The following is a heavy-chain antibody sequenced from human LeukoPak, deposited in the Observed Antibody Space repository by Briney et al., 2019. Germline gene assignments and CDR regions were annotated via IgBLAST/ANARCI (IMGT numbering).Heavy chain of an antibody. CDR1: GYTFTSYG. Sequence: ASVKVSCKASGYTFTSYGISWVRQAPGQGREWMGWISAYNGNPNYAQKLQGRVTMTTVTSTSTAYMELRSLRSDDTAVYYCARPIQLLRRPGYYYMDVWGKGTTVTVSS. CDR3: ARPIQLLRRPGYYYMDV. D-gene: IGHD3-22*01. CDR2: ISAYNGNP. V-gene: IGHV1-18*01. J-gene: IGHJ6*03.